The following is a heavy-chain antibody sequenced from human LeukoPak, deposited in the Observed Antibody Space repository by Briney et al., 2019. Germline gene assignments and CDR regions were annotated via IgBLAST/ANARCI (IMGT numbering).Heavy chain of an antibody. D-gene: IGHD3-22*01. V-gene: IGHV4-4*07. CDR2: IYTSGST. CDR3: ARNPRLYYDDSSQGNNLFDP. J-gene: IGHJ5*02. CDR1: GGSISSYY. Sequence: SETLSLTCTVSGGSISSYYWSWIRQPAGRGLEWIGRIYTSGSTTYNPSLKSRFTMSVDTPKNQFSLKLGSVPATDTAVYYCARNPRLYYDDSSQGNNLFDPWGQGTLVTVSS.